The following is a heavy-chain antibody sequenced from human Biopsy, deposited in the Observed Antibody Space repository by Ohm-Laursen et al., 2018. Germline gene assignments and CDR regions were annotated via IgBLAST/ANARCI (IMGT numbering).Heavy chain of an antibody. D-gene: IGHD3-10*01. CDR3: AKFEGDPTPSYYFDY. CDR1: GYTFSSYW. J-gene: IGHJ4*02. Sequence: GSLRLSCAASGYTFSSYWMHWVRQAPGKGLEWVAGIYGGGFGTYYADSVKGRFSISRDNSENTLYLHMNSLRAEDTAVYFCAKFEGDPTPSYYFDYWGQGTLVTVSS. CDR2: IYGGGFGT. V-gene: IGHV3-23*01.